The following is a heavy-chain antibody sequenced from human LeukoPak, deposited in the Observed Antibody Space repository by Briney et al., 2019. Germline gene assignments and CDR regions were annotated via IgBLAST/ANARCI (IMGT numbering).Heavy chain of an antibody. CDR3: ARLKGSYGLDY. CDR2: ISYDGSNK. V-gene: IGHV3-30*04. J-gene: IGHJ4*02. Sequence: GRSLRLSCAASGFTFSSYAMHWVHQAPGKGLEWVAVISYDGSNKYYADSVKGRFTISRDNSKNTLYLQMNSLRAEDTAVYYCARLKGSYGLDYWGQGTLVTVSS. CDR1: GFTFSSYA. D-gene: IGHD1-26*01.